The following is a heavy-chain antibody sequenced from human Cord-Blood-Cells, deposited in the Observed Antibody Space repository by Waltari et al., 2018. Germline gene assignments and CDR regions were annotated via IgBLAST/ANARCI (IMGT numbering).Heavy chain of an antibody. Sequence: EVQLVESGGGLIQPGGSLRLSCAASGFTVSSNYMSWCRQAPGKGLEWVSFFYCGGSTYFADSVKGRFTISRDNSKNTLYLQMNSLRAEDTAVYYCARSFRFLEWLGWFDPWGQGTLVTVSS. D-gene: IGHD3-3*01. CDR1: GFTVSSNY. J-gene: IGHJ5*02. V-gene: IGHV3-53*01. CDR3: ARSFRFLEWLGWFDP. CDR2: FYCGGST.